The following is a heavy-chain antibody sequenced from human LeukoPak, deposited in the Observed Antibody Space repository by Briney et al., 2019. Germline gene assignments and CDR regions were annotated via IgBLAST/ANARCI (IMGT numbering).Heavy chain of an antibody. Sequence: ASVKVSCKGSGYTFTDYYMHWVQQAPGKGLEWMGLVDPEDGETIYAEKFQGRVTITADTSTDTAYIELSSLRSEDTAMYYCVTGGNEVAQWDAFDVWGEGTMVTVSS. CDR3: VTGGNEVAQWDAFDV. V-gene: IGHV1-69-2*01. CDR2: VDPEDGET. CDR1: GYTFTDYY. D-gene: IGHD5-12*01. J-gene: IGHJ3*01.